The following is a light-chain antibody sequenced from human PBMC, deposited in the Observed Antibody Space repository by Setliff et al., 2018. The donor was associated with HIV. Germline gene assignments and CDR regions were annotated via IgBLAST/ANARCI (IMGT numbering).Light chain of an antibody. CDR1: SSDIGRFNY. CDR2: DVN. CDR3: CSYSGRSTYG. Sequence: QSVLAQPASVTGSPGQSITISCTGTSSDIGRFNYVSWYRQFPGKGPALVIFDVNQRPSGVSNRFSGSKSGNIASLIISGLQAEDEADYFCCSYSGRSTYGFGSGTKVTVL. V-gene: IGLV2-14*03. J-gene: IGLJ1*01.